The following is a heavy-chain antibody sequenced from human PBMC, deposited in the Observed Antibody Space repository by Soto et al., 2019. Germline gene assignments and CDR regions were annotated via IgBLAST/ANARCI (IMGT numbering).Heavy chain of an antibody. CDR3: ARAGIVVVPAAIKVHNCYYDYYYYGMDV. CDR2: IIPIFGTA. V-gene: IGHV1-69*01. D-gene: IGHD2-2*02. CDR1: GGTFRSYA. Sequence: QVQLVQSGAEVQKPGSSVKVSCKASGGTFRSYAISWVRQAPGQGLKWMGGIIPIFGTAHYAQKFQGRVAIAAEQLMSTAYMERSRLTSEDRAVYYCARAGIVVVPAAIKVHNCYYDYYYYGMDVWGQGTTVTVSS. J-gene: IGHJ6*02.